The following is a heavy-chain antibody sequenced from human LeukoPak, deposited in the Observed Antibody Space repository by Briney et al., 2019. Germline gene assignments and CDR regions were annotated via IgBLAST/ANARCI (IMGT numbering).Heavy chain of an antibody. Sequence: SQALSLTCAISGDSVSSKSATWNWIRQSPSRGLEWLGRTYYTSRWNVDYAVSVKSRITINPDTSRNQFSLQLNSVTPEDTAVYYCAREGWFGEPPSHWFDPWGQGTLVTVSS. CDR3: AREGWFGEPPSHWFDP. J-gene: IGHJ5*02. CDR1: GDSVSSKSAT. V-gene: IGHV6-1*01. D-gene: IGHD3-10*01. CDR2: TYYTSRWNV.